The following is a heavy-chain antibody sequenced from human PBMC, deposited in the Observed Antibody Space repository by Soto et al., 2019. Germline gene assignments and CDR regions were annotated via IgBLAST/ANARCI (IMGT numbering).Heavy chain of an antibody. CDR3: ARGEADYGEYDAFDI. CDR2: IIPIFGTA. Sequence: ASVKVSCKASGGTFSSYAISWVRQAPGQGLEWMGGIIPIFGTANYAQKFQGRVTITADESTSTAYMELSSLRSEDTAVYYCARGEADYGEYDAFDIWGQGTMVTVSS. CDR1: GGTFSSYA. V-gene: IGHV1-69*13. J-gene: IGHJ3*02. D-gene: IGHD4-17*01.